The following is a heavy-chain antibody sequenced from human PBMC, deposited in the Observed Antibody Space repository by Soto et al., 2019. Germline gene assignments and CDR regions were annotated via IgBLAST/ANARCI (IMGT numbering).Heavy chain of an antibody. J-gene: IGHJ1*01. CDR3: AKAGEGVVVAATPHFQH. CDR2: ISWNSGSI. CDR1: GFTFDDYA. Sequence: PGGSLRLSCAASGFTFDDYAMHWVRQAPGEGLEWVSGISWNSGSIGYADSVKGRFTISRDNAKNSLYLQMNSLRAEDTALYYCAKAGEGVVVAATPHFQHWGQGTLVTVSS. D-gene: IGHD2-15*01. V-gene: IGHV3-9*01.